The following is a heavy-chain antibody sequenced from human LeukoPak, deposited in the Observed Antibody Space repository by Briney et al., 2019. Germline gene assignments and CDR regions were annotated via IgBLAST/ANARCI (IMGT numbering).Heavy chain of an antibody. CDR2: IYHSGTT. CDR3: ARGPVVPKYFDWLFPQSNYYYYYYMDV. J-gene: IGHJ6*03. CDR1: GYSISSGYY. Sequence: SETLSLTCTVSGYSISSGYYWGWIRQSPGKGLEWIGSIYHSGTTQYNPSLKSRVTISVDTSKNQFSLKLSSVTAADTAVYYCARGPVVPKYFDWLFPQSNYYYYYYMDVWGKGTTVTVSS. D-gene: IGHD3-9*01. V-gene: IGHV4-38-2*02.